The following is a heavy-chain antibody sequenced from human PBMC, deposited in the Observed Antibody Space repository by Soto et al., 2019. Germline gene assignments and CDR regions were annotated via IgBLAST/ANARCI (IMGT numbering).Heavy chain of an antibody. CDR2: IYYTGHS. V-gene: IGHV4-31*03. CDR1: GASITPAYY. Sequence: QVQLLESGPKLVKPSQTLSLTCTLSGASITPAYYWTWVREHPVKGLEWIGHIYYTGHSSYNPSLRSRLNISLDTSNNQFSLQLESMTAADTAIYYCARGIRFDPWGQGTLVTVSS. CDR3: ARGIRFDP. J-gene: IGHJ5*02.